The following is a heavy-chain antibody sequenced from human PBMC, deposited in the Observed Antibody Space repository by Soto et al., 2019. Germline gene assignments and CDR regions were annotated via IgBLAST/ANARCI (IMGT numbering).Heavy chain of an antibody. Sequence: GGSLRLSCAASGFTFSSYSMNWVRQAPGKGLEWVSYISSSSSTIYYADSVKGRFTISRDNAKNSLYLQMNSLRAEDTAVYYCARAPLWFGERSPHFDYWGQGTLVTVSS. V-gene: IGHV3-48*01. CDR1: GFTFSSYS. CDR2: ISSSSSTI. J-gene: IGHJ4*02. CDR3: ARAPLWFGERSPHFDY. D-gene: IGHD3-10*01.